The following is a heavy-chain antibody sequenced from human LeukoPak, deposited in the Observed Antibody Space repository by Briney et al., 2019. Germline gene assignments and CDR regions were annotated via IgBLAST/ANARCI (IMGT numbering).Heavy chain of an antibody. CDR1: GFTFSSYR. V-gene: IGHV3-74*01. J-gene: IGHJ4*02. Sequence: GGSLRLSCAASGFTFSSYRMHWVRQAPGKGLVWVSRINSDGSSTSYADSVKGRFTISRDNAKNTLYLQMNSLRAEDTAVYYCAREGKVGATVFDYWGQGTLVTVSS. D-gene: IGHD1-26*01. CDR2: INSDGSST. CDR3: AREGKVGATVFDY.